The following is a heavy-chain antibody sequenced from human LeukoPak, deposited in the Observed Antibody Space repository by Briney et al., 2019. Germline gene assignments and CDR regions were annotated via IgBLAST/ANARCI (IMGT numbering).Heavy chain of an antibody. J-gene: IGHJ6*03. CDR3: ARDPYSGSYVDYYYYYYMDV. CDR2: IKQDGSEK. Sequence: GGSLRLSCAASGFTFSSYSMSWVRQAPGKGLEWVANIKQDGSEKNYVGSVKGRFTIARDNAKNSLYLQMNSLRAEDTAVYYCARDPYSGSYVDYYYYYYMDVWGKGTTVTTSS. D-gene: IGHD6-13*01. CDR1: GFTFSSYS. V-gene: IGHV3-7*01.